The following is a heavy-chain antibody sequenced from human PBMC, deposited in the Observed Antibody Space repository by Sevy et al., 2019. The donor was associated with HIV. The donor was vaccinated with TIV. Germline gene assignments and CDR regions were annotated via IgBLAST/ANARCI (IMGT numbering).Heavy chain of an antibody. CDR1: GHTLTELS. Sequence: ASVKVSCKVSGHTLTELSMHWVRQAPGKGLEWMGGFDPEDGETVYAQNFQGRVTMTEDTSTDTAYMALRSLRSEDTAVYYCAMIDLIVEATNGFDYWGQGSLVTVSS. CDR2: FDPEDGET. V-gene: IGHV1-24*01. D-gene: IGHD1-26*01. J-gene: IGHJ4*02. CDR3: AMIDLIVEATNGFDY.